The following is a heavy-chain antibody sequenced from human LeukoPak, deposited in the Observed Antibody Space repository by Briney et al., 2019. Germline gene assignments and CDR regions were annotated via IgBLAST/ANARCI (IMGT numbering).Heavy chain of an antibody. Sequence: SETLSLTCTVSGGSISSSSYYWGWIRQPPGKGLEWIGSIYYSGSTYYNPSLKSRVTISVDTSKNQFSLKLSSVTAADTAVYYCARVQLLWFGDPFGFYFDYWGQGTLVTVSS. J-gene: IGHJ4*02. V-gene: IGHV4-39*07. CDR1: GGSISSSSYY. CDR3: ARVQLLWFGDPFGFYFDY. D-gene: IGHD3-10*01. CDR2: IYYSGST.